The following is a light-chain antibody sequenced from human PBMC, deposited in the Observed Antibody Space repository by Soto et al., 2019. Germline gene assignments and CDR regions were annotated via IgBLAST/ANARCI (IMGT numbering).Light chain of an antibody. J-gene: IGKJ1*01. CDR2: AAS. Sequence: DIQMTQTPSSLSASVGDRVTITCRASQGITNYLAWYQQKPGKVPKLLIYAASTLQSGVPSRFSGSGSGTDFTLTISSLQPEDVATYYCQKYNSALGTFGQGTQVEIK. CDR1: QGITNY. CDR3: QKYNSALGT. V-gene: IGKV1-27*01.